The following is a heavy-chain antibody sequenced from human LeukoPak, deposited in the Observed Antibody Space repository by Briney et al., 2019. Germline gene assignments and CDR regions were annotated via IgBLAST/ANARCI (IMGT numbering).Heavy chain of an antibody. CDR3: ARDRSSTSCYTFFSYYYGMDV. CDR2: ISSSSSYI. J-gene: IGHJ6*02. D-gene: IGHD2-2*02. Sequence: GGSLRLSCAASGFTFSSYSMNWVRQAPGKGLEWVSSISSSSSYIYYADSVKGRFTISRDNAKNSLYLQMNSLRAEDTAVYYCARDRSSTSCYTFFSYYYGMDVWGQGTTVTVSS. CDR1: GFTFSSYS. V-gene: IGHV3-21*01.